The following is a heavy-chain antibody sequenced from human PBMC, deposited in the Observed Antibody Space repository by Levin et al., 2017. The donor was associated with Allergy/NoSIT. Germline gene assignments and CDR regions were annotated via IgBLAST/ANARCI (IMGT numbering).Heavy chain of an antibody. CDR2: IKQDGSEK. V-gene: IGHV3-7*04. CDR3: ARDTGRGWYHINY. D-gene: IGHD6-19*01. J-gene: IGHJ4*02. Sequence: GESLKISCAASGFTFSSYWMSWVRQAPGKGLEWVANIKQDGSEKYYVDSVKGRFTISRDNAKNSLYLQMNSLRAEDTAVYYCARDTGRGWYHINYWGQGTLVTVSS. CDR1: GFTFSSYW.